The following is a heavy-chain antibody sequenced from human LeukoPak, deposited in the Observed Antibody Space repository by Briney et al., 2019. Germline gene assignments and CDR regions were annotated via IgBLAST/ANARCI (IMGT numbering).Heavy chain of an antibody. CDR3: ARDQRGRYSSGWYRY. V-gene: IGHV1-18*01. J-gene: IGHJ4*02. CDR2: VSGNNGNT. D-gene: IGHD6-19*01. CDR1: GYTFTTYG. Sequence: ASVKVSCKASGYTFTTYGISWVRQAPGQGLEWMGWVSGNNGNTNYAQKLQGRVTMTTDTSTNTAYMELRSLRSDDTAVYYCARDQRGRYSSGWYRYWGQGTLVTVSS.